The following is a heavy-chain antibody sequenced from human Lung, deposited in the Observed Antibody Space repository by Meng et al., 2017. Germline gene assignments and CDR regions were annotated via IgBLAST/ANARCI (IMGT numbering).Heavy chain of an antibody. J-gene: IGHJ4*02. CDR1: GYTFTSYY. Sequence: ASVKVSCKASGYTFTSYYMHWVRQAPGQGLEWMGIINPSGGSTSYAQKFQGRVTMTRDTSTSTVYMELSSLRSEDTAVYYCARVGKLAYCGGDCRDYWGQGTLVTVSS. D-gene: IGHD2-21*02. CDR2: INPSGGST. CDR3: ARVGKLAYCGGDCRDY. V-gene: IGHV1-46*01.